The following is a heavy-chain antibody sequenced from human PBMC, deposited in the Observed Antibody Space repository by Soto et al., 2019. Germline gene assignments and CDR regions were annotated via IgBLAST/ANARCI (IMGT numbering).Heavy chain of an antibody. Sequence: QVQLQQWGAGLLKPSETLSLTCAVYGGSFSGYYWSWIRQPPGKGLEWIGEINHSGSTTYNPSLKSRVTISVDTSKTQFSLKLSSVTAADTAVYYCARSYGSGSYYKYWGQGTLVTVSS. CDR3: ARSYGSGSYYKY. D-gene: IGHD3-10*01. CDR1: GGSFSGYY. J-gene: IGHJ4*02. CDR2: INHSGST. V-gene: IGHV4-34*01.